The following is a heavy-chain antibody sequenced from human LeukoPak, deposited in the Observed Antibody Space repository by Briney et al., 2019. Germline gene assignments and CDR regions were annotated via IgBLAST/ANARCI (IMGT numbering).Heavy chain of an antibody. Sequence: GGSLRLYCAASGFTFSSYAMSWVRQAPGKGLEWVSAISGSGGSTYYADSVKGRFTISRDNSKNTLYLQMNSLRAEDTAVYYCAKDGSDCSGGSCYHYFDYWGQGTLVTVSS. J-gene: IGHJ4*02. D-gene: IGHD2-15*01. CDR3: AKDGSDCSGGSCYHYFDY. CDR2: ISGSGGST. CDR1: GFTFSSYA. V-gene: IGHV3-23*01.